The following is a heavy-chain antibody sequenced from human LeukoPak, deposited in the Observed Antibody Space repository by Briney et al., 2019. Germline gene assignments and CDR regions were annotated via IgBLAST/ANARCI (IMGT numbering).Heavy chain of an antibody. V-gene: IGHV3-23*01. CDR3: ATSLRDYYDSSGYYYVYFEY. Sequence: GGTLRLSCAASGFTFSSYGMSWVRQAPGKGLEWVSAISGSGGSTYYADSVKGRLTMSRDNAKNSLYLQMNSLRAEDTAVYYCATSLRDYYDSSGYYYVYFEYWGQGTLVTVSS. J-gene: IGHJ4*02. CDR1: GFTFSSYG. D-gene: IGHD3-22*01. CDR2: ISGSGGST.